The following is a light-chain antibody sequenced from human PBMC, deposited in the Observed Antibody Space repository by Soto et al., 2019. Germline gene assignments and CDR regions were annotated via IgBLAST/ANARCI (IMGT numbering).Light chain of an antibody. CDR1: SSDVGDYDY. CDR3: SSYTSSRSLV. V-gene: IGLV2-14*01. CDR2: EVS. J-gene: IGLJ1*01. Sequence: QSVLTQPASLSGSPGQSITISCTGTSSDVGDYDYVSWYQQHPGKAPKLIIYEVSDRPSGVSNRFSGSKPANTASLTISGLQAEDEADYFCSSYTSSRSLVFGTGTKATVL.